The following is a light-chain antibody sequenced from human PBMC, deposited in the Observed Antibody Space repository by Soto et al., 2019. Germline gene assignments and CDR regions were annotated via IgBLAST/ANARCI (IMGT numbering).Light chain of an antibody. V-gene: IGKV3D-15*01. CDR3: QQYHNWPPLT. J-gene: IGKJ4*01. CDR2: GAS. Sequence: ETLMTQSPATLSASPGERVTLSCRASQNINFNLAWYQQKPGQAPRVLIYGASSRASGIPDRFSGSGSGTDFTLTISRLEPDDFAFYYCQQYHNWPPLTFGGGTRVEI. CDR1: QNINFN.